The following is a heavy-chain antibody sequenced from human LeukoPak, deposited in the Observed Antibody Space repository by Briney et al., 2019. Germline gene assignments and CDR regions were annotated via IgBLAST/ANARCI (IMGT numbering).Heavy chain of an antibody. V-gene: IGHV3-23*01. CDR2: ISGSGDGT. CDR3: AKQEGWELGDYYFDY. CDR1: GFRFGDFA. D-gene: IGHD1-26*01. Sequence: GSLRLSCVASGFRFGDFAMSWVGLAPGKGLEWVSSISGSGDGTYYADSVKGRFTISRDNSRNTMYLQTNSLRAEDTALYYCAKQEGWELGDYYFDYWGQGTLVTVSS. J-gene: IGHJ4*02.